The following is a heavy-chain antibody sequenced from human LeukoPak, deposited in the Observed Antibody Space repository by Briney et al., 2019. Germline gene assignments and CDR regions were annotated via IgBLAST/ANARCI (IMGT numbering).Heavy chain of an antibody. J-gene: IGHJ4*02. CDR2: INPNSGGT. Sequence: ASVKVSCKASGGTFSSYAISWVRQAPGQGLEWMGWINPNSGGTNYAQKFQGRVTMTRDTSISTAYMELSRLRSDDTAVYYCARALTKWTPFHLDYWGQGTLVTVSS. CDR3: ARALTKWTPFHLDY. D-gene: IGHD3-3*01. V-gene: IGHV1-2*02. CDR1: GGTFSSYA.